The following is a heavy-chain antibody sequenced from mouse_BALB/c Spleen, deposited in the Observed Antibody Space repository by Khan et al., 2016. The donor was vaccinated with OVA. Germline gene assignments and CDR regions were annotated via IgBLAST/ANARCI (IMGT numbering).Heavy chain of an antibody. D-gene: IGHD2-1*01. CDR1: GFTFSSFA. V-gene: IGHV5-9-1*01. CDR3: ANGNYGWFAY. Sequence: VELGESGGGLVKPGGSLKLSCAASGFTFSSFAMSWVRQTPAKGLEWVATISSAGTYTYYPDSVQGRFTISRDNAKNTLYRQMNSLRSEDTAMYYCANGNYGWFAYWGQGTLVTVSA. J-gene: IGHJ3*01. CDR2: ISSAGTYT.